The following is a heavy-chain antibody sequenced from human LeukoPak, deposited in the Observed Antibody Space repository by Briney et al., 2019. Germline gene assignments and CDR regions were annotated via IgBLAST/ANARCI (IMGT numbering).Heavy chain of an antibody. J-gene: IGHJ3*02. CDR3: ARACTEDAFDI. Sequence: AASVKVSCKASGYTFIRHGVSWVRQAPGQGLEWMGWINPNSGGTNYAQKFQGRVTMTRDTSISTAYKELSRLRSDDTAVYYCARACTEDAFDIWGQGTMVTVSS. D-gene: IGHD2-8*01. CDR2: INPNSGGT. V-gene: IGHV1-2*02. CDR1: GYTFIRHG.